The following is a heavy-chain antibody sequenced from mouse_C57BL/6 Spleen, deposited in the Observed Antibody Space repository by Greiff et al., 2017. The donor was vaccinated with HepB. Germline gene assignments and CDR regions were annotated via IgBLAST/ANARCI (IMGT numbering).Heavy chain of an antibody. V-gene: IGHV1-54*01. CDR3: ARSDSNYDFDY. J-gene: IGHJ2*01. CDR2: INPGSGGT. Sequence: VQLQQSGAELVRPGTSVKVSCKASGYAFTNYLIEWVKQRPGQGLEWIGVINPGSGGTNYNEKFKGKATLTADKSSSTAYMQLSSLTSEDSAVYFCARSDSNYDFDYWGQGTTLTVSS. D-gene: IGHD2-5*01. CDR1: GYAFTNYL.